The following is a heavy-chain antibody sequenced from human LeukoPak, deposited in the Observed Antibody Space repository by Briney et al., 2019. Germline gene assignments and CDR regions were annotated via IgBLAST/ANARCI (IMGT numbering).Heavy chain of an antibody. CDR1: GGSFSPYY. J-gene: IGHJ4*02. CDR3: ARGGFYCGGDCYVDY. CDR2: INHRGST. Sequence: PSETLSLTCAVYGGSFSPYYWSWIRQPPGKGLEWIWEINHRGSTNYNPSLKRRVTKSGATSKTQFSLRLRSVTAADTAVYYCARGGFYCGGDCYVDYWGQRTLVTVSS. V-gene: IGHV4-34*01. D-gene: IGHD2-21*02.